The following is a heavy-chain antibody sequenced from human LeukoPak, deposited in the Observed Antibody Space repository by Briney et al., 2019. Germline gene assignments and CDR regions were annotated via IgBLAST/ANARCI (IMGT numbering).Heavy chain of an antibody. J-gene: IGHJ5*02. V-gene: IGHV3-13*01. D-gene: IGHD3-22*01. CDR2: IGTAGDT. CDR1: GFTFSTYD. CDR3: ARAGYDSSGFIGFDP. Sequence: GGSLRLSCAASGFTFSTYDMPWVRQPIGKGLEWVSVIGTAGDTYYLGSVRGRFTISRENAKNSLYLQMNSLRAGDTAVYYCARAGYDSSGFIGFDPWGQGTLVTVSS.